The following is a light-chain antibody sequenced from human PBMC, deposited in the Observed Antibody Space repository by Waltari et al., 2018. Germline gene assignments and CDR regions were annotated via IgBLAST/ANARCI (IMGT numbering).Light chain of an antibody. CDR3: SSYAGSNNVV. Sequence: QSALTQPPSASGSPGQSVTISCPGTSSHVGGHNYVPWYQQHPGKAPKLMIYEVSKRPSGVPDRFSGSKSGNTASLTVSGLQAEDEADYYCSSYAGSNNVVFGGGTKLTVL. V-gene: IGLV2-8*01. J-gene: IGLJ2*01. CDR2: EVS. CDR1: SSHVGGHNY.